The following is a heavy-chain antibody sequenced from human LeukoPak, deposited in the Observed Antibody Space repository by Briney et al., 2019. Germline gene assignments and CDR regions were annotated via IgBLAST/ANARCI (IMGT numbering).Heavy chain of an antibody. V-gene: IGHV4-38-2*02. J-gene: IGHJ4*02. CDR1: GYSISSGYY. D-gene: IGHD3-22*01. CDR2: IYHSGST. Sequence: SETLSLTCTVSGYSISSGYYWGWIRQPPGKGLEWIGSIYHSGSTCYNPSLKSRVTISVDTSKNQFSLKLSSVTAADAAVYYCASDSSGYYYAYWGQGTLVTVSS. CDR3: ASDSSGYYYAY.